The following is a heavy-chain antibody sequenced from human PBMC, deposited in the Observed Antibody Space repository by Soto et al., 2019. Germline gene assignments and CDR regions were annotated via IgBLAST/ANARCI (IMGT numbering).Heavy chain of an antibody. CDR2: ISGSGGST. J-gene: IGHJ6*04. CDR3: AKDLTFAGDFVRLLGLEV. V-gene: IGHV3-23*01. Sequence: GGSLRLSCAASGFTFSSYAMSWVRQAPGKGLEWVSAISGSGGSTYYADSVKGRFTISRDNSKNTLYLQMNSLRAEDTAVYYCAKDLTFAGDFVRLLGLEVWGKGTTVTVSS. D-gene: IGHD3-16*01. CDR1: GFTFSSYA.